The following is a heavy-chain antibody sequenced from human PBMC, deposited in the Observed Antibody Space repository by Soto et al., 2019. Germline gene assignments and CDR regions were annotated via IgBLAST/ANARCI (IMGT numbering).Heavy chain of an antibody. J-gene: IGHJ4*02. CDR1: GYTFTGYY. CDR2: INPNSGGT. CDR3: ARHPSVLRDEQQLGY. Sequence: ASVKVSCKASGYTFTGYYMHWVRQAPGQGLEWMGWINPNSGGTNYAQKFQGRVTMTRDTSISTAYMELSRLRSDDTAVYYCARHPSVLRDEQQLGYWGQGSLSTVSS. D-gene: IGHD6-13*01. V-gene: IGHV1-2*02.